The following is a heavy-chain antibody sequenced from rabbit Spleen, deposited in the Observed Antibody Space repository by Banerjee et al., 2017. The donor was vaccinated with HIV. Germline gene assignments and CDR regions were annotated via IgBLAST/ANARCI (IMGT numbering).Heavy chain of an antibody. V-gene: IGHV1S40*01. D-gene: IGHD8-1*01. J-gene: IGHJ6*01. Sequence: QSLEESGGGLVKPGASLTLTCKASGFPFSSGYDMCWVRQAPGKGLEWIACIGAGSSGNTYYASWAKGRFTISKTSSTTVTLQMTSLTAADTATYFCARDSGTSFSSYGMDLWGPGTLVTVS. CDR2: IGAGSSGNT. CDR1: GFPFSSGYD. CDR3: ARDSGTSFSSYGMDL.